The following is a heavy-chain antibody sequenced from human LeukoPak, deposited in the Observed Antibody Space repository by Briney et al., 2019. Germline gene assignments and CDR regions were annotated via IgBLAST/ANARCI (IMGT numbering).Heavy chain of an antibody. CDR1: GFIFSNAW. D-gene: IGHD2-21*01. V-gene: IGHV3-15*01. CDR3: TTESRFRLIPDY. J-gene: IGHJ4*02. CDR2: IKTKSDGGTT. Sequence: GGSLRLSCAASGFIFSNAWMSWVRQAPGKGLEWVGRIKTKSDGGTTDYAAPVKGRFTISRDDSKKMIYLHMNSLKTEDTAVYYCTTESRFRLIPDYWGQGALVTASS.